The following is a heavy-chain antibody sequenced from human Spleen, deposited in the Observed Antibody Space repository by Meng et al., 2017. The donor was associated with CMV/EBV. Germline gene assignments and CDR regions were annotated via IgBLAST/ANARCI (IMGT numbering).Heavy chain of an antibody. J-gene: IGHJ6*02. Sequence: SVKVSCKASGYTFTSYYMHWVRQAPGQGLEWMGIINPSGGSTSYAQKFQGRVTMTRDTSTSTVYMELSSLRSEDTAVYYCSSFGGYYDSNLYYYGMDVGGQGTTVTVSS. CDR3: SSFGGYYDSNLYYYGMDV. CDR2: INPSGGST. V-gene: IGHV1-46*01. CDR1: GYTFTSYY. D-gene: IGHD3-22*01.